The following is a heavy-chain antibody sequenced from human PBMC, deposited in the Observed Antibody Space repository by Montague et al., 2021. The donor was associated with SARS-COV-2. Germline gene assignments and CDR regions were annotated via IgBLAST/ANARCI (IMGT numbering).Heavy chain of an antibody. V-gene: IGHV4-34*01. CDR1: GGSFSGYF. D-gene: IGHD3-16*02. Sequence: SETLSLTCGVYGGSFSGYFWTWIRQPPGKGLEWIGEINDGGSVTXNPSLKSRLTMSADTSKKQFSLNLTSVAAADMAVYYCARTSKMDDYVWGSYRFTAFDTWGQGTMVIVSS. J-gene: IGHJ3*02. CDR2: INDGGSV. CDR3: ARTSKMDDYVWGSYRFTAFDT.